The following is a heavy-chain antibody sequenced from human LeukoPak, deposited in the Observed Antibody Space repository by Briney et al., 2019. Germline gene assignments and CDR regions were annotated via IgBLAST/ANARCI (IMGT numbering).Heavy chain of an antibody. V-gene: IGHV4-39*01. D-gene: IGHD5/OR15-5a*01. CDR1: VRSISSSNYY. CDR2: ILYSGTT. CDR3: ARHLRVGARQEFDY. J-gene: IGHJ4*02. Sequence: SETLSLTCTVSVRSISSSNYYWGWIRQPPGKGLEWIGSILYSGTTYYNPSLESRITISVDTSKNQVSLKLNSVTAADTAVSYCARHLRVGARQEFDYWGQGTLVTVSS.